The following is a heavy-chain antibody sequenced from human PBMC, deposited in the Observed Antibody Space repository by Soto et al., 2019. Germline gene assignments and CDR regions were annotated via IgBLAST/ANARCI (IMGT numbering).Heavy chain of an antibody. CDR3: ARVLHGGYYGSGSSRNHFDY. V-gene: IGHV4-31*03. Sequence: SETLSLTCTVSGGSMSSGGYYWSWIRQHPGKGLEWIGYIYYSGSTYYNPSLKSRVTISVDTSKNQFSLKLSSVTAADTAVYYCARVLHGGYYGSGSSRNHFDYWGQGTLVTLSS. D-gene: IGHD3-10*01. J-gene: IGHJ4*02. CDR1: GGSMSSGGYY. CDR2: IYYSGST.